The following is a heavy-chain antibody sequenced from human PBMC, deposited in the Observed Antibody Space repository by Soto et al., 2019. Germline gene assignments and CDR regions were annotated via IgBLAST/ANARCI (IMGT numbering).Heavy chain of an antibody. CDR1: GGSISSSSYY. V-gene: IGHV4-39*01. CDR3: ATHSSTSYDYIWGSYRYTGFSAFDI. CDR2: IYYSGHT. D-gene: IGHD3-16*02. J-gene: IGHJ3*02. Sequence: PSETLSLTCTVSGGSISSSSYYWGWIRQPPGKGLEWIGSIYYSGHTYYNPSLKSRVTIYLDTSKNQFSLKLSSVTAADTAVYYCATHSSTSYDYIWGSYRYTGFSAFDIWGQGTMVTVSS.